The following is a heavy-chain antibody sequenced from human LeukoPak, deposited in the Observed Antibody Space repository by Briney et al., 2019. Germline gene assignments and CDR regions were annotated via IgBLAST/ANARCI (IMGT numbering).Heavy chain of an antibody. D-gene: IGHD6-19*01. V-gene: IGHV4-4*07. CDR3: ARDNPVAGNRGIDY. Sequence: SETLSLTCTVSGGSNSSYYWSWIRRPAGKGLEWLGRICTTGSSNYNPSLKSRVTMSVDTSKNQFSLKLSSVTAADTAVYYCARDNPVAGNRGIDYWGQGTLVTVSS. CDR2: ICTTGSS. J-gene: IGHJ4*02. CDR1: GGSNSSYY.